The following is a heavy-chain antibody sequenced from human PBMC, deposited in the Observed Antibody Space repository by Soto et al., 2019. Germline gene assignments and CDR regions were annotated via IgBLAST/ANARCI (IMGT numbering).Heavy chain of an antibody. Sequence: QVQLVQSGAEVKKPGASVKVSCKASGYTFTSYGISWVRQAPGQGLEWMGWISAYNGNTNYAQKLQGRVTMTTDTSTSTAYRELMSLRSDDTAVYYCARAARKYSSSYHYGMDVWGQGTTVTVSS. V-gene: IGHV1-18*01. J-gene: IGHJ6*02. D-gene: IGHD6-6*01. CDR3: ARAARKYSSSYHYGMDV. CDR1: GYTFTSYG. CDR2: ISAYNGNT.